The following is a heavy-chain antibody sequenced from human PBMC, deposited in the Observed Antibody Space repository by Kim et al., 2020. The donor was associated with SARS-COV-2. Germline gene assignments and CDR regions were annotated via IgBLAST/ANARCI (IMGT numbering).Heavy chain of an antibody. CDR2: FDPEDGET. V-gene: IGHV1-24*01. CDR3: ATVPAFAWGIAAAGFDY. Sequence: ASVKVSCKVSGYTLTELSMHWVRQAPGKGLEWMGGFDPEDGETIYAQKFQGRVTMTEDTSTDTAYMELSSLRSEDTAVYYCATVPAFAWGIAAAGFDYWGQGTLVTVSS. CDR1: GYTLTELS. D-gene: IGHD6-13*01. J-gene: IGHJ4*02.